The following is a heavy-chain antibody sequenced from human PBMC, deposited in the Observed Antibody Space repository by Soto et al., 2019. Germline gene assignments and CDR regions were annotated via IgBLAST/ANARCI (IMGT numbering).Heavy chain of an antibody. Sequence: VQLVESGGGVVQPGRSLRLSCAASGFTFSSYGMHWVRQAPGKGLEWVAVISYDGSNKYYADSVKGRFTISRDNSKNTLYLQMNSLRAEDTAVYYCAKNYYDSSGYYYPYYFDYWGQGTLVTVSS. CDR2: ISYDGSNK. D-gene: IGHD3-22*01. CDR3: AKNYYDSSGYYYPYYFDY. CDR1: GFTFSSYG. J-gene: IGHJ4*02. V-gene: IGHV3-30*18.